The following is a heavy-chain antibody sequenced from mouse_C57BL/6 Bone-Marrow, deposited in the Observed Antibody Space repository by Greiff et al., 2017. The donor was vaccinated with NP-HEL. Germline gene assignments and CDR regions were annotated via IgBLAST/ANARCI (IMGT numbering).Heavy chain of an antibody. CDR2: IYLGSGST. J-gene: IGHJ4*01. CDR1: GYTFTSYW. D-gene: IGHD1-1*01. CDR3: GITAVGAPCDAMDY. V-gene: IGHV1-55*01. Sequence: QVQLQQPGAELVKPGASVKMSCKASGYTFTSYWITWVKQRPGQGLEWIGDIYLGSGSTNYNEKFKSKATLTVDTSSSTAYMQLSSLTSEDSAVYYCGITAVGAPCDAMDYWGQGTTVTVSS.